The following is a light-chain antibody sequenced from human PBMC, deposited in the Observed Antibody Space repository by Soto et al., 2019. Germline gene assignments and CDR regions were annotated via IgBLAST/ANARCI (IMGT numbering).Light chain of an antibody. CDR1: PSVTNY. CDR3: QHRMNWPLT. CDR2: AAF. V-gene: IGKV3-11*01. J-gene: IGKJ5*01. Sequence: IVLTQSPATLSLSPMEIATLSCMASPSVTNYLAWYQQKPGQPPRLLIYAAFNRAAGIPARFSGSGSGTDFTLTISSLEPEDSAVYYCQHRMNWPLTFGQGTRLEIK.